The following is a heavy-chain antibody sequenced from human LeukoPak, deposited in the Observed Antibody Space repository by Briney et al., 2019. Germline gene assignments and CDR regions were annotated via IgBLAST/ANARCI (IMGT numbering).Heavy chain of an antibody. V-gene: IGHV1-18*01. D-gene: IGHD1-26*01. CDR1: GYTFTSYG. CDR2: ISAYNGNT. Sequence: GASVKVSCKASGYTFTSYGISWVRQAPGQGLEWMGWISAYNGNTNYAQKLQGRVTMTTDTSTSTAYMELRSLRSDDTVVYYCARTKARGGSYSGAFDIWGQGTMVTVSS. CDR3: ARTKARGGSYSGAFDI. J-gene: IGHJ3*02.